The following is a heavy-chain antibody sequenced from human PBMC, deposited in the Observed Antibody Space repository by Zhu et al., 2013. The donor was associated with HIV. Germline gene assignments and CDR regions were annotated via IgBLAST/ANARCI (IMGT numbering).Heavy chain of an antibody. CDR3: ASETRLGYCSSTSCYNSNRFDP. Sequence: QVQLVQSGAEVKKPGSSVKVSCKASGGTFSSYAISWVRQAPGQGLEWMGGIIPIFGTANYAQKFQGRVTITADKSTSTAYMELSSLRSEDTAVYYCASETRLGYCSSTSCYNSNRFDPWGQGTLVTVSS. D-gene: IGHD2-2*02. V-gene: IGHV1-69*06. CDR2: IIPIFGTA. CDR1: GGTFSSYA. J-gene: IGHJ5*02.